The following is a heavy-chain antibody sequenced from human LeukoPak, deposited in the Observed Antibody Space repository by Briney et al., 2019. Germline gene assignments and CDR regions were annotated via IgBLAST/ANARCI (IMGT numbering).Heavy chain of an antibody. CDR2: INHSGST. CDR1: GGSFSGYY. Sequence: PSETLSLTCAVYGGSFSGYYWSWIRQPPGKGLEWIGEINHSGSTNYNPSLKSRVTISVDTSKNQFSLKLSSVTAADTAVYYCARGSRARWYFDYWGQGTLVTVSS. CDR3: ARGSRARWYFDY. J-gene: IGHJ4*02. D-gene: IGHD6-13*01. V-gene: IGHV4-34*01.